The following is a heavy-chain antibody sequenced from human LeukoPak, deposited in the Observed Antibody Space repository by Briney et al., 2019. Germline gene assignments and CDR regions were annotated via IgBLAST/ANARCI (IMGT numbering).Heavy chain of an antibody. CDR2: ISYDGSNK. V-gene: IGHV3-30-3*01. J-gene: IGHJ4*02. CDR3: ARDKENYFDY. Sequence: GGSLRLSCAASGFTFSSYAMHWVRQAPGKGLEWVAVISYDGSNKYYADSVKGRFTISRDNSKNTLYLQMNSLRAEDTAVYYCARDKENYFDYWGQGTLVTVSS. CDR1: GFTFSSYA.